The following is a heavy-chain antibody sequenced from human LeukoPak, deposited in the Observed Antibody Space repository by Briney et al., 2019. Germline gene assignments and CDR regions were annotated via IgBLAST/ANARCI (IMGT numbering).Heavy chain of an antibody. D-gene: IGHD6-6*01. J-gene: IGHJ6*02. CDR1: GGSISSYY. CDR2: IYYSGST. CDR3: ARGASTSPYYYGMDI. Sequence: PSETLSLTCTVSGGSISSYYWSWIRQPPGKGLEWIGYIYYSGSTNYKPTLRSRVTISVDTSKNQFSLRRSSVTAADTAVYYCARGASTSPYYYGMDIWGQGTTVTVSS. V-gene: IGHV4-59*01.